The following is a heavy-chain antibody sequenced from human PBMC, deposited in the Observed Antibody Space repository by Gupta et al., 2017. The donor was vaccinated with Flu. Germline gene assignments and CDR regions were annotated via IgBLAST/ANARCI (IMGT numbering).Heavy chain of an antibody. Sequence: EVQLVESGGGLVKPGGSLRLSCAASGFTFSSDSMNWVRQAPGKGLEWVSSISSSSSYIYYADSVKGRVTISRDNAKNSLYLQMNSLRAEDTAVYYCARDPRTYYDFWSGYYNFDYWGQGTLVTVSS. J-gene: IGHJ4*02. CDR3: ARDPRTYYDFWSGYYNFDY. V-gene: IGHV3-21*01. D-gene: IGHD3-3*01. CDR2: ISSSSSYI. CDR1: GFTFSSDS.